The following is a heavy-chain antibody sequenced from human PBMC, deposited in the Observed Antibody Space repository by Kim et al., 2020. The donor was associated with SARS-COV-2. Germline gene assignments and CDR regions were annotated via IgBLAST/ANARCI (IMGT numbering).Heavy chain of an antibody. D-gene: IGHD5-12*01. J-gene: IGHJ3*02. Sequence: ASVKVSCKASGYTFTGYYMHWVRQAPGQGLEWMGRINPNSGGTNYAQKFQGRVTMTRDTSISTAYMELSRLRSDDTVVYYCARGARGYSGYEHAFDIWGQGTMVTVSS. V-gene: IGHV1-2*05. CDR2: INPNSGGT. CDR3: ARGARGYSGYEHAFDI. CDR1: GYTFTGYY.